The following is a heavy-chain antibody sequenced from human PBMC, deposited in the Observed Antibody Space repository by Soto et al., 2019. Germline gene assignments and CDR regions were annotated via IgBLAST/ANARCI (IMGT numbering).Heavy chain of an antibody. CDR3: AVLNSSGWYEGYYYGMDV. D-gene: IGHD6-19*01. CDR2: IVVGSGNT. Sequence: GASVKVSCKASGFTFTSSAVQWVRQARGQRLEWIGWIVVGSGNTNYAQKFQERVTITRDMSTSTAYMELSSLRSEDTAVYYCAVLNSSGWYEGYYYGMDVWGQGTTVTVSS. J-gene: IGHJ6*02. CDR1: GFTFTSSA. V-gene: IGHV1-58*01.